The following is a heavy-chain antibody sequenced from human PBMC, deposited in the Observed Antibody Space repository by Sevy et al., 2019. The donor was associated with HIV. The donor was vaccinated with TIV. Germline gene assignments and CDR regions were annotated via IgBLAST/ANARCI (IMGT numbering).Heavy chain of an antibody. CDR1: GYTLAKFS. CDR2: FDPEDGDPEDGKT. Sequence: ASVKVSCKVSGYTLAKFSIHWVRQAPGKGLEWMTSFDPEDGDPEDGKTIYAQKFLGRVTMTEDTSTDTAYVELSSLRSDDTAVYYCATTKDYYDSSGYPFDYWGQGTLVTVSS. V-gene: IGHV1-24*01. J-gene: IGHJ4*02. CDR3: ATTKDYYDSSGYPFDY. D-gene: IGHD3-22*01.